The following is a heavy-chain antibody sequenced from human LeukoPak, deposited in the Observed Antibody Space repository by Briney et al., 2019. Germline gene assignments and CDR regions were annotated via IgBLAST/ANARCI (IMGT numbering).Heavy chain of an antibody. CDR2: INPNSGGT. Sequence: ASVKVSCKTSGYSFSDYYMHWVRQAPGQGLEWMGWINPNSGGTSSAQKFQGRVTMTRDTSITTVYMEMSWLTSDDTAIYSCARADRLHGGPYLIGPWGQGTLVTVSS. CDR1: GYSFSDYY. CDR3: ARADRLHGGPYLIGP. D-gene: IGHD3-16*01. V-gene: IGHV1-2*02. J-gene: IGHJ5*02.